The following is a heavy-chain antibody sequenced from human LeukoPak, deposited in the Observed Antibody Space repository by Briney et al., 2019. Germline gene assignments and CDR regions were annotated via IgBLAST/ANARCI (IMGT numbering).Heavy chain of an antibody. CDR2: ISGDGGNT. Sequence: GGSLRLSCAASGFTFYDYAMHWVRQAPGKGLEWVSLISGDGGNTYYADSVKGRFTISRDNSKKSLYLQMNSLRTEDTALYYCVRVTTGYFFGSWGKGTLITVSS. V-gene: IGHV3-43*02. CDR3: VRVTTGYFFGS. CDR1: GFTFYDYA. J-gene: IGHJ4*02. D-gene: IGHD4-17*01.